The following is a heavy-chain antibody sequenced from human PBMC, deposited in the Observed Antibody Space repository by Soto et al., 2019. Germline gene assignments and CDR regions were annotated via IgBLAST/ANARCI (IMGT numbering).Heavy chain of an antibody. V-gene: IGHV4-4*07. J-gene: IGHJ3*02. CDR3: ARDGGYTGYEQGNPVDI. CDR2: TYITGTT. D-gene: IGHD5-12*01. Sequence: QVQLQESGPGLVRPSETLSLTCTVSGGSISSHYWSWIRQPAGKELEWIGRTYITGTTSYNPSLKSRVNLSLDSSRNQFSLKLSSVTAADTAVYYCARDGGYTGYEQGNPVDIWGQGTKVTVSS. CDR1: GGSISSHY.